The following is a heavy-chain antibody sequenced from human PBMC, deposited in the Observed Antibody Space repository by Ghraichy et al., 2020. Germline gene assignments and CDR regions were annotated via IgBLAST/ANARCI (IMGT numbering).Heavy chain of an antibody. J-gene: IGHJ4*02. D-gene: IGHD3-10*01. Sequence: SQTLSLTCTVSGALISGGGYYWSWIRHHPGKGLEWIGYISHAGNTYHNPSFTGRLTISADMSQSQFSLKLTSVTAADTAVYYCARFNYYGTVPGVYFDQWGQGAQVTVSS. CDR2: ISHAGNT. CDR3: ARFNYYGTVPGVYFDQ. V-gene: IGHV4-31*03. CDR1: GALISGGGYY.